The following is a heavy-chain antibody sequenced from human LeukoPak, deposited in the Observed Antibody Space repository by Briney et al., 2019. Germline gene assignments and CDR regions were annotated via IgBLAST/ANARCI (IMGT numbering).Heavy chain of an antibody. J-gene: IGHJ4*02. Sequence: GGSLRLSCEASGFTFGSHAMHWVRQAPGKGLEWVASIFGSGGSPHYADSVKGRFIISRDNPRNTVYLQINSLRDEDTAVYYCGKTTVGYSSGQKPAWPVDYWGQGTLVTVSS. CDR1: GFTFGSHA. CDR3: GKTTVGYSSGQKPAWPVDY. D-gene: IGHD5-18*01. CDR2: IFGSGGSP. V-gene: IGHV3-23*01.